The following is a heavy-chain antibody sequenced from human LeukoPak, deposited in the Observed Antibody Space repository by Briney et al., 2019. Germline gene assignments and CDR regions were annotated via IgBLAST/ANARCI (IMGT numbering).Heavy chain of an antibody. D-gene: IGHD2-2*01. CDR2: IKQDGSEK. CDR1: GFTFSSYW. J-gene: IGHJ4*02. CDR3: ARGEYQLPQR. Sequence: GGSLRLSCAASGFTFSSYWRSWVRQAPGKGLEWVANIKQDGSEKYYVDSVKDRFTISRDNAKNSLYLQMNSLRAEDTAVYYCARGEYQLPQRWGQGTLVTVSS. V-gene: IGHV3-7*01.